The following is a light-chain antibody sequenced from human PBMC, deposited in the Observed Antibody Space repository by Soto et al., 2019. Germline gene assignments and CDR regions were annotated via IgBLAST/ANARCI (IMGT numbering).Light chain of an antibody. CDR3: RQYNSWLWT. CDR2: GAS. Sequence: IMMTQSAATLSVSPGEGATLSCRASQSVSSKLAWYQQKPGQAPRLLIYGASTRATGIPARFSGSGSGTEFTLIISSLQSEDSAVYYCRQYNSWLWTFGQGTKVDIK. V-gene: IGKV3-15*01. CDR1: QSVSSK. J-gene: IGKJ1*01.